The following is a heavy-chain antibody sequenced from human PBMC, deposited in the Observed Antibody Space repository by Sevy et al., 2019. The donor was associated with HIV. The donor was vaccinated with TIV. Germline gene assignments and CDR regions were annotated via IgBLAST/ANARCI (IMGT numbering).Heavy chain of an antibody. Sequence: GGSLRLSCAASGFTFSSYGKHWVRQAPGKGLEWVAFIRYDGSNKYYADSVKGRFTISRDNSKNTLYLQMNSLRAEDTAVYYCAKDYYDFWSGYYKRTYYFDYWGQGTLVTVSS. CDR1: GFTFSSYG. J-gene: IGHJ4*02. V-gene: IGHV3-30*02. CDR2: IRYDGSNK. D-gene: IGHD3-3*01. CDR3: AKDYYDFWSGYYKRTYYFDY.